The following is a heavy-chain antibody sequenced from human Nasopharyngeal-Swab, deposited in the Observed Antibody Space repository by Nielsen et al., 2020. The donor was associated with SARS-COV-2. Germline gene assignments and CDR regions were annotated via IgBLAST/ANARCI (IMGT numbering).Heavy chain of an antibody. D-gene: IGHD5-12*01. J-gene: IGHJ5*02. Sequence: SLKISCAASGFTFDDYAMHWVRQAPGKGLEWVSGISWNSGSICYADSVKGRFTISRDNSKNTLYLQMNSLRAEDTAVYYCAKDIVATILGPNWFDPWGQGTLVTVSS. CDR3: AKDIVATILGPNWFDP. CDR2: ISWNSGSI. V-gene: IGHV3-9*01. CDR1: GFTFDDYA.